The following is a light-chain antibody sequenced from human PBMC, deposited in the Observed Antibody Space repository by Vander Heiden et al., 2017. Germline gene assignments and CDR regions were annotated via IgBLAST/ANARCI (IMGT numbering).Light chain of an antibody. CDR1: QSIDKY. V-gene: IGKV1-39*01. Sequence: DIQMTQSPSSLSASVGDRVTITCRASQSIDKYLNWYQQKPGKDPKVLISMASSLQGRGPARCSGSGAGTDFTLTISSLQAEDFATYYCQQSYSTPPWTFGQGTKVE. CDR3: QQSYSTPPWT. J-gene: IGKJ1*01. CDR2: MAS.